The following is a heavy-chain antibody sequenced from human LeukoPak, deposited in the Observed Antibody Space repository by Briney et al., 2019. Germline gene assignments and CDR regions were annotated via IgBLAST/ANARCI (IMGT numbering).Heavy chain of an antibody. Sequence: SETLSLTCTVSGGSISSYYWSWIRQPPGKGLEWVGYVYYSGSTNYNPSLKSRVTISVDTSKNQFSLKLSSVTAADTAVYYCARVGTVVTQVDVWGKGTTVTISS. CDR2: VYYSGST. J-gene: IGHJ6*04. D-gene: IGHD4-23*01. CDR3: ARVGTVVTQVDV. CDR1: GGSISSYY. V-gene: IGHV4-59*01.